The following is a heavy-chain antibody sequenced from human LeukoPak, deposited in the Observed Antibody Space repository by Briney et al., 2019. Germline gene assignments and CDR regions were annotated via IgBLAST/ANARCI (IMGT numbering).Heavy chain of an antibody. D-gene: IGHD6-13*01. CDR2: IYTTGST. CDR3: ARGFSSSWYYWFDP. Sequence: SETLSLTCTVSDGSISTYYWSWIRQPAGKGLEWIGRIYTTGSTNYNPSLKSRVTMSVDTSKNQFSLKLSSVTAADTAVYYCARGFSSSWYYWFDPWGQGTLVTVSS. J-gene: IGHJ5*02. CDR1: DGSISTYY. V-gene: IGHV4-4*07.